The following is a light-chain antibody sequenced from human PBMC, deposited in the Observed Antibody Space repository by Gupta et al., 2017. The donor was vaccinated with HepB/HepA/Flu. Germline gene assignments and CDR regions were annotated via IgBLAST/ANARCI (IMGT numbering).Light chain of an antibody. J-gene: IGKJ2*01. V-gene: IGKV3-20*01. CDR2: GES. CDR1: QSVSSSY. Sequence: EIVLTQSPGTLSLSPGERATLSCRASQSVSSSYLAWYQQKPGQAPRLLIYGESSRATGIPDRFSGSGSGTDFTLTISRREPEDFAVYYCQQEGSSPHTFGQGTKLEIK. CDR3: QQEGSSPHT.